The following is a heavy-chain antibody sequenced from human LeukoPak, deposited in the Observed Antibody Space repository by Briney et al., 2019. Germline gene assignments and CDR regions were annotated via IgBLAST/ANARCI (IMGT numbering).Heavy chain of an antibody. D-gene: IGHD1-26*01. CDR3: ERANSGSYSYFDY. Sequence: GGSLRLSWTAAGVTFSDNYMTWVRQAPGKGREWLSYISGNGGVIQYADSVKGRFTICRDNSKNTLYLQMNNMRTEDTAVYSCERANSGSYSYFDYWGQGTLVTVSS. CDR1: GVTFSDNY. J-gene: IGHJ4*02. V-gene: IGHV3-11*04. CDR2: ISGNGGVI.